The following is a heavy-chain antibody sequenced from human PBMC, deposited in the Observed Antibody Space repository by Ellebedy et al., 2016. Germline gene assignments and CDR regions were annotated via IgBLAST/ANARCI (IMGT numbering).Heavy chain of an antibody. V-gene: IGHV1-3*01. CDR1: GYTFTNYA. D-gene: IGHD7-27*01. CDR2: INAGNGDT. Sequence: ASVKVSCKASGYTFTNYAMDWVRQAPGQRLEWMGWINAGNGDTKYSQKFQGRVTITRDTSATTAYLELSSLRSEDTAVYFCARGAGGLGIARDNWFDPWGQGTLVTVSS. CDR3: ARGAGGLGIARDNWFDP. J-gene: IGHJ5*02.